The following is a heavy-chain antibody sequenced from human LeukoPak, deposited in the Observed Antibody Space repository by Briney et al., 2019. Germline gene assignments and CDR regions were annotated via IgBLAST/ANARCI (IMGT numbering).Heavy chain of an antibody. J-gene: IGHJ6*03. D-gene: IGHD2-15*01. CDR2: INPNSGGT. CDR3: ARVRLSAAYMDV. V-gene: IGHV1-2*02. CDR1: GGTFSSYA. Sequence: ASVKVSCKASGGTFSSYAISWVRQAPGQGLEWMGWINPNSGGTNYAQKFQGRVTMTRDTSISTAYMELSRLGSDDTAVYYCARVRLSAAYMDVWGKGTTVTISS.